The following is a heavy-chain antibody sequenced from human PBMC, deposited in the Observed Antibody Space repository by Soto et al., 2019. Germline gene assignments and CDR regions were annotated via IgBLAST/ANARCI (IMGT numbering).Heavy chain of an antibody. D-gene: IGHD3-22*01. CDR2: IYHSGST. CDR3: ARERPDSARLDP. J-gene: IGHJ5*02. CDR1: GGSISSGDYY. V-gene: IGHV4-30-4*01. Sequence: QVQLQESGPGLVKPSQTLSLTCTVSGGSISSGDYYWSWIRQPPGKGLEWIGYIYHSGSTYYNPSLKSRVTISVNTSKNQFSLKLSSVTAADTAVYYCARERPDSARLDPWGQGTLVTVSS.